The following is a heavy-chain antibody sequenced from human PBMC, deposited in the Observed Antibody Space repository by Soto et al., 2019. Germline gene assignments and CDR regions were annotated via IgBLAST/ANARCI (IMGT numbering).Heavy chain of an antibody. Sequence: QVPLVESGGGVVQPGRSLRLSCAASGFTFSSYTMHWVRQAPGKGLEWVALIYYDGSQKYYADSVKGRFTISRDNSKKMMNLDMNSLRTEDTAVYYCTRGGGNQLGDCYDNWGQGTLVTVSS. J-gene: IGHJ4*02. V-gene: IGHV3-30*04. D-gene: IGHD2-21*02. CDR1: GFTFSSYT. CDR3: TRGGGNQLGDCYDN. CDR2: IYYDGSQK.